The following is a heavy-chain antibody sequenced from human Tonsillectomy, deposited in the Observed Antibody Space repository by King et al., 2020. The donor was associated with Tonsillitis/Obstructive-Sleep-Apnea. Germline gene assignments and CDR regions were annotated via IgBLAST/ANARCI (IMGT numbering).Heavy chain of an antibody. CDR1: GFSISDHY. D-gene: IGHD3-3*01. CDR2: IRKRAEQYTT. CDR3: ARDRAYDFWGGYYLDV. V-gene: IGHV3-72*01. Sequence: EVQLVESGGGLVQPGGSLRLSCVASGFSISDHYMDWVRQAPGKGLEWVGRIRKRAEQYTTEYAASVKGRFTISRHDSNNSLYLQLSSLKTEDTAVYYCARDRAYDFWGGYYLDVWGRGTTVTVSS. J-gene: IGHJ6*03.